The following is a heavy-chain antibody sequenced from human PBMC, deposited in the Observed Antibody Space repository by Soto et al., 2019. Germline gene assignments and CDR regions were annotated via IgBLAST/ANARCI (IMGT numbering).Heavy chain of an antibody. CDR2: ISGSGGST. CDR3: AKDTPARGYYFWSGYSGPYFDY. J-gene: IGHJ4*02. D-gene: IGHD3-3*01. Sequence: EVQLLESGGGLVQPGGSLRLSCAASGFTFSSYAMSWVRQAPGKGLEWVSAISGSGGSTYYADSVKGRFTISRDNSKNTLYLQMNSLRAEDTAVYYCAKDTPARGYYFWSGYSGPYFDYWGQGTLVTVSS. V-gene: IGHV3-23*01. CDR1: GFTFSSYA.